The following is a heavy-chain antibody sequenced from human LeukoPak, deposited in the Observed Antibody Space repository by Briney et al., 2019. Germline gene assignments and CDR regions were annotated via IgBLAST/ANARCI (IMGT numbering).Heavy chain of an antibody. D-gene: IGHD3-16*01. CDR2: ISGSGGST. Sequence: GGSLTLSCAASGFTFSSYAMSWVRQAPGKGLEWVSAISGSGGSTYYADSVKGRFTISRDNSKNTLYLQMNSLRAEDTAVYYCAKFGTPIWGADWYYFDYWGQGTLVTVSS. CDR3: AKFGTPIWGADWYYFDY. V-gene: IGHV3-23*01. J-gene: IGHJ4*02. CDR1: GFTFSSYA.